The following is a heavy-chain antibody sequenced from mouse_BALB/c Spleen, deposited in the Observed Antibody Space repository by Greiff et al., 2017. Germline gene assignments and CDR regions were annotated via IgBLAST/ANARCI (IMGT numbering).Heavy chain of an antibody. CDR2: INPNNGGT. Sequence: VQLKESGPELVKPGASVKIPCKASGYTFTDYNMDWVKQSHGKSLEWIGDINPNNGGTIYNQKFKGKATLTVDKSSSTAYMELRSLTSEDTAVYYCARSRTARALYAMDYWGQGTSVTVSS. D-gene: IGHD3-2*01. CDR3: ARSRTARALYAMDY. V-gene: IGHV1-18*01. CDR1: GYTFTDYN. J-gene: IGHJ4*01.